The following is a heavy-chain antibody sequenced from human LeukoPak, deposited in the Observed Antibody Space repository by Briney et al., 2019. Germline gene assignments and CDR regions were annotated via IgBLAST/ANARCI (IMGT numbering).Heavy chain of an antibody. D-gene: IGHD3-16*01. CDR3: ASYSSGEWADAFDI. CDR1: GGSISSSSYY. CDR2: FYYSGST. V-gene: IGHV4-39*01. Sequence: PSETLSLTCTVSGGSISSSSYYWGWIRQPPGKGLEWIGSFYYSGSTYYNPSLKSRVTISVDTSKNQFSLKLSSVTAADTAVYYCASYSSGEWADAFDIWGQGTMVTISS. J-gene: IGHJ3*02.